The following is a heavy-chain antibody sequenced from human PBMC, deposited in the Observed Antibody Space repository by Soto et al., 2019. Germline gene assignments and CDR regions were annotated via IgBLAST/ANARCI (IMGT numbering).Heavy chain of an antibody. CDR3: ARLSGSWQSWFDP. V-gene: IGHV4-31*03. CDR2: IYYSGNT. J-gene: IGHJ5*02. Sequence: SETLSLTCIVSGGSISSNDFYWSWIRQHPGKGLEWIGYIYYSGNTYYNPSLKSRVTILVDTSKNQFSLKVSSVTAADTAVYYCARLSGSWQSWFDPGVQGTLV. D-gene: IGHD6-13*01. CDR1: GGSISSNDFY.